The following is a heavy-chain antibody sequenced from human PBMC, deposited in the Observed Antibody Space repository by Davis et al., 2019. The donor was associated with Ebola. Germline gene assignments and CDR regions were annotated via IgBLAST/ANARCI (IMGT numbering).Heavy chain of an antibody. CDR3: ATNTDSIVVVPAAIGN. D-gene: IGHD2-2*02. CDR1: GYSFTSYW. V-gene: IGHV5-51*01. Sequence: GESLKISCQGSGYSFTSYWIGWVRQVPGKGLEWMGIIYPGDSDTRYSPSFQGQVTIPADKSISTAYLQWSSLKASDTAMYYCATNTDSIVVVPAAIGNWGQGTLVTVSS. CDR2: IYPGDSDT. J-gene: IGHJ4*02.